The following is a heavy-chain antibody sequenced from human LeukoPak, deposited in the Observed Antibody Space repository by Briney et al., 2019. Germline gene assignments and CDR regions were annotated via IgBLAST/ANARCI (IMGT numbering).Heavy chain of an antibody. D-gene: IGHD4-23*01. Sequence: ASVKVSCKASGYTFTSYYIHWVRQAPGQGLEWMGITNPSSGSTSYAQKFQGRVTMTRDTSTSTAYMELSSLGSEDTAVYYCARDDYGGNSHDAFDVWGQGTVVTVSS. CDR1: GYTFTSYY. CDR2: TNPSSGST. CDR3: ARDDYGGNSHDAFDV. J-gene: IGHJ3*01. V-gene: IGHV1-46*01.